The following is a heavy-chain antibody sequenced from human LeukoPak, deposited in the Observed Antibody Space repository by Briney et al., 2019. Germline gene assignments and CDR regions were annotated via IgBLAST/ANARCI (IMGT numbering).Heavy chain of an antibody. J-gene: IGHJ4*02. D-gene: IGHD5-12*01. V-gene: IGHV4-31*03. Sequence: PSQTLSLTCTVSGVSISSGGYYWSWIRQHPGKGLERIGYIYYSGCTYYNPSLKSRVTISVDTSKNQFSLKLSSVTAADTAVYYCARVIVATITPFFDYWGQGTLVTVSS. CDR3: ARVIVATITPFFDY. CDR1: GVSISSGGYY. CDR2: IYYSGCT.